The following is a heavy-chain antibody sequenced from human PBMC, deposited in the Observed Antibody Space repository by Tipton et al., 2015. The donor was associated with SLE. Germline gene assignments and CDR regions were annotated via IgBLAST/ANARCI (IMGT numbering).Heavy chain of an antibody. V-gene: IGHV4-61*02. D-gene: IGHD3-9*01. J-gene: IGHJ6*02. CDR1: GGSISNGMYY. CDR2: VYTTGRT. CDR3: ARGVRYFDPMDV. Sequence: TLSLTCTVSGGSISNGMYYYNWIRQAAGKGLEWIGRVYTTGRTTYNPSLKSRVIISVDTSNNQFSLKLTSVTAADTAEYYCARGVRYFDPMDVWGQGTTVTVSS.